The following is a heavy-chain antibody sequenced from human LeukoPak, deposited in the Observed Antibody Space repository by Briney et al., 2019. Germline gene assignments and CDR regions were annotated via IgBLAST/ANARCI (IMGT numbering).Heavy chain of an antibody. Sequence: GRSLRLSCAASGFTFSSYVMHWVRQAPGKGLEWVAIISYDGSNKYYADSVKGRFTISRDNSKNTLYLQMNSLRAEDTAVYYCAKDLRWGTISRTQNDAFDIWGQGTMVTVSS. CDR2: ISYDGSNK. CDR3: AKDLRWGTISRTQNDAFDI. J-gene: IGHJ3*02. D-gene: IGHD3-3*01. CDR1: GFTFSSYV. V-gene: IGHV3-30*04.